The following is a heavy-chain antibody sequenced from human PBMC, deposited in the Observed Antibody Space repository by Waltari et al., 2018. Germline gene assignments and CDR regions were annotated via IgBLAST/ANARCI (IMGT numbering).Heavy chain of an antibody. J-gene: IGHJ4*02. V-gene: IGHV4-61*02. CDR2: IYTSGST. D-gene: IGHD6-13*01. Sequence: QVQLQESGPGLVKPSQTLSLTCTVSGGAISSGSYYWRWIRQPAGKGLEWIGRIYTSGSTNYHPSRKSRGTISVDTSKNQFSLKLGSVTAADTAVYYCARGYSSSWYDYWGQGTLVTVSS. CDR1: GGAISSGSYY. CDR3: ARGYSSSWYDY.